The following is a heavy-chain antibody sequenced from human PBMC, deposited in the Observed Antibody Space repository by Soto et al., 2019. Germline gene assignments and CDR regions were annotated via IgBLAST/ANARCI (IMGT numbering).Heavy chain of an antibody. CDR2: TYYRSKWYN. CDR1: RDSVYSNSAA. CDR3: AREIYSYGSPLYYYGMDV. Sequence: SQTLSLTCRISRDSVYSNSAAWNWIRQSPSRGLEWLGRTYYRSKWYNDYAVSVKSRITINPDTSMNQFSLHLNSVTPEDTAVYYCAREIYSYGSPLYYYGMDVGGQVTTVTVCS. D-gene: IGHD5-18*01. V-gene: IGHV6-1*01. J-gene: IGHJ6*02.